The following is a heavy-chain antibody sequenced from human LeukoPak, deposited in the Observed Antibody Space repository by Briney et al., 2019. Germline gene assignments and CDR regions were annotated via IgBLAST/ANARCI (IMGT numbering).Heavy chain of an antibody. J-gene: IGHJ3*02. Sequence: GGSLRLSCAASGFTFSNYWMHWVRHAPGKGLVWVSRIYNDGSSTSYADSVKGRFTISRDNAKSTLYLQMNSLRAEDTAVYYCARVRGGSGSSYAADAFDIWGQGTMVTVSS. V-gene: IGHV3-74*01. CDR1: GFTFSNYW. D-gene: IGHD1-26*01. CDR2: IYNDGSST. CDR3: ARVRGGSGSSYAADAFDI.